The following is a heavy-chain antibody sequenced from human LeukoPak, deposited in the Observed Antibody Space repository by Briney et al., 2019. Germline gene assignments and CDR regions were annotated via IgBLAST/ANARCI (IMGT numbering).Heavy chain of an antibody. V-gene: IGHV1-8*01. Sequence: PVASVKVSCTASGYTFPSYDINWVRQATGQGLEWMGRMNPNRGNTGYAPQFQGSVTITRNTSLSTAYMELSSLRSDDTAVYYCARGHFRYPWYFDLWGRDTLVTVSS. CDR2: MNPNRGNT. CDR1: GYTFPSYD. J-gene: IGHJ2*01. CDR3: ARGHFRYPWYFDL. D-gene: IGHD3-16*02.